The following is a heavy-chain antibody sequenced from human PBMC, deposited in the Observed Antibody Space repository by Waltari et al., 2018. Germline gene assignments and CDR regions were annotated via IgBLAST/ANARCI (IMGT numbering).Heavy chain of an antibody. CDR3: ARGAYTYYDFWSGYDAFDY. CDR2: IYTSGST. V-gene: IGHV4-61*09. CDR1: GGSISSGSYY. D-gene: IGHD3-3*01. Sequence: QVQLQESGPGLVKPSQTLSLTCTVSGGSISSGSYYWSWIRQPAGKGLEWIGYIYTSGSTNYNPSLKSRVTISVDTSKNQFSLKLSSVTAADTAVYYCARGAYTYYDFWSGYDAFDYWGQGTLVTVSS. J-gene: IGHJ4*02.